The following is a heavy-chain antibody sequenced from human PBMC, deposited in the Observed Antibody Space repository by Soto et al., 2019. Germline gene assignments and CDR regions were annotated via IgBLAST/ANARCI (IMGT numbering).Heavy chain of an antibody. Sequence: ASVKVSCKASGGTFSSYAISWVRQAPGQGLEWMGGIIPIFGTANYAQKFQGRVTITADESTSTAYMELSSLRSEDTAVYYCAGEPNYGDYADYYYGMDVWGQGTTVTVSS. CDR1: GGTFSSYA. V-gene: IGHV1-69*13. CDR3: AGEPNYGDYADYYYGMDV. D-gene: IGHD4-17*01. CDR2: IIPIFGTA. J-gene: IGHJ6*02.